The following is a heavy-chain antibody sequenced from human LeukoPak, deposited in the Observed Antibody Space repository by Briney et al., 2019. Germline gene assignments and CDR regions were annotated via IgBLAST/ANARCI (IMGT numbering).Heavy chain of an antibody. Sequence: GGSLRLSCAASGFTFSSYAMHWVRQAPGKGLEYVSAISGTGGSTYYADSVKGRFTISRDNSKNTLFLQMSSLRPEDTAVYYCVNGGVAVARYWGQGTLVTVSS. CDR1: GFTFSSYA. J-gene: IGHJ4*02. CDR3: VNGGVAVARY. V-gene: IGHV3-64D*09. D-gene: IGHD6-19*01. CDR2: ISGTGGST.